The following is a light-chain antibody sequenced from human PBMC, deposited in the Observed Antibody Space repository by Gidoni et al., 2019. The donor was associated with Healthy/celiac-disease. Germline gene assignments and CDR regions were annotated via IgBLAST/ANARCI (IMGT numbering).Light chain of an antibody. J-gene: IGLJ3*02. Sequence: QSVLTQPPSASGPPGQRVTISCSGSSSNIGSNTVNWYQQLPGTAPKLLIYSNNQRPSGVPDRCSGSKSGTSASLAISGLQSEDEADYYCAAWDDSLNGWVFGGGTKLTVL. CDR2: SNN. CDR3: AAWDDSLNGWV. V-gene: IGLV1-44*01. CDR1: SSNIGSNT.